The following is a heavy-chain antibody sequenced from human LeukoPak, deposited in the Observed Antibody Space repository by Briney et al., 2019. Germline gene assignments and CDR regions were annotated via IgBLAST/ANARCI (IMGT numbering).Heavy chain of an antibody. V-gene: IGHV3-30-3*01. CDR1: GFTFSSYA. D-gene: IGHD5-24*01. J-gene: IGHJ3*02. CDR2: ISYDGSNK. Sequence: GGSLRLSCAASGFTFSSYAMRWVRQAPGKGLEWVAVISYDGSNKYYADSVKGRFTISRDNSKNTLYLQMNSLRAEDTAVYYCARGEEMASMPFDIWGQGAMVTVSS. CDR3: ARGEEMASMPFDI.